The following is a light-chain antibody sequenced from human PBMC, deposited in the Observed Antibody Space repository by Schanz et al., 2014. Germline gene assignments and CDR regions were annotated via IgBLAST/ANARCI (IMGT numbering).Light chain of an antibody. J-gene: IGLJ3*02. CDR2: EVS. Sequence: QSALTQPASVSGSPGQSITISCTGGSSDIGGYNYVSWYQQHPGKAPKILIYEVSKRPSGVPDRFSGSKSGNTASLTVSGLQAEDEADYYCSSYVGSNNWVFGGGTKLTVL. CDR1: SSDIGGYNY. CDR3: SSYVGSNNWV. V-gene: IGLV2-8*01.